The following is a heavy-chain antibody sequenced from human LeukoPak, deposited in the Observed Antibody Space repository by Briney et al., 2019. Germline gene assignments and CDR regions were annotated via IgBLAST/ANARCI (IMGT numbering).Heavy chain of an antibody. CDR2: INPNSGST. D-gene: IGHD6-19*01. J-gene: IGHJ4*02. V-gene: IGHV1-2*06. CDR1: GYTFTGYY. CDR3: ARLAVAEGDDY. Sequence: GASVKVSCKASGYTFTGYYMHWVRQAPGQGLEWMGRINPNSGSTNYAQKFQGRVTMTRDTSISAAYMELSRLRSDDTAVYYCARLAVAEGDDYWGQGTLVTVSS.